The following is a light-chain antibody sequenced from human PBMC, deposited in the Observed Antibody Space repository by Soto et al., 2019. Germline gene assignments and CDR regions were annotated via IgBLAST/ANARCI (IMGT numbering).Light chain of an antibody. CDR2: YTS. CDR1: QSVSSD. V-gene: IGKV3-15*01. CDR3: QQYNKWPIT. Sequence: EIVMPPYSETVSVYAGASVTLSCRASQSVSSDLAWYQQKTGQANRILIYYTSTRATGFPARFSGGGSGTEFTLTISSLQYEDSAFYYRQQYNKWPITFGQGTRLEIK. J-gene: IGKJ5*01.